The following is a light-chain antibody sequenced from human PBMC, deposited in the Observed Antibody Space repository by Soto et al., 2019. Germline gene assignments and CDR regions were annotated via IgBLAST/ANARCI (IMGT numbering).Light chain of an antibody. Sequence: EIVMTQSPATLSVSPGERASLSCRASQSVGSNLAWYQQTAGQAPRLLIYGASTRATGIAARFSGSGSGTEFTLTISSMQSEDFAVYSCQQYTNWPYTFGQGTKVEIK. CDR3: QQYTNWPYT. CDR1: QSVGSN. J-gene: IGKJ2*01. CDR2: GAS. V-gene: IGKV3-15*01.